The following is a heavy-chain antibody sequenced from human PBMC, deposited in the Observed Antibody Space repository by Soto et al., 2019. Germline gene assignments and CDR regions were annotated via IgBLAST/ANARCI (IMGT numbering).Heavy chain of an antibody. CDR3: ARGAYYYDSSGLSY. Sequence: EVQLVESGGGLVQPGGSLRLSCAASGFTFSSYSMNWVRQAPGKGLELVSYMSSSSSTIYYADSVKGRFTISRDNAKNSLYLQMNSLRAEDTAVYYCARGAYYYDSSGLSYWGHVTLVTVSS. CDR1: GFTFSSYS. V-gene: IGHV3-48*01. CDR2: MSSSSSTI. D-gene: IGHD3-22*01. J-gene: IGHJ4*01.